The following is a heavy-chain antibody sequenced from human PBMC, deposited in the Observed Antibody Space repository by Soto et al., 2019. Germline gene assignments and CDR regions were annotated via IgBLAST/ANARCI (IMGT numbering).Heavy chain of an antibody. CDR3: ARALRYGGNSAYDY. CDR2: INAGNGNT. D-gene: IGHD2-21*02. J-gene: IGHJ4*02. Sequence: QVQLVQSGAEEKKPGASVKVSCKASGYTFTSYAMHWVRQAPGQRLEWMGWINAGNGNTKYSQKFQGRVTITRDTSASTAYMELSSLRSEDTAVYYCARALRYGGNSAYDYWGQGTLVTVSS. CDR1: GYTFTSYA. V-gene: IGHV1-3*05.